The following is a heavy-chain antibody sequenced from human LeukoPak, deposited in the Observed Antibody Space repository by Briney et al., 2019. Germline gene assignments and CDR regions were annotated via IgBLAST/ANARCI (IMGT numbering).Heavy chain of an antibody. J-gene: IGHJ5*02. D-gene: IGHD2-15*01. CDR3: TRRVSATRWFDP. CDR1: GFTLSSHW. V-gene: IGHV3-74*01. Sequence: GGSLRLSCAASGFTLSSHWMHWVRQAPGKGLVWVSRINSDGSTTDYADSVKGRFTISRDNAENTLYLQMNSLRVEDTAVYYCTRRVSATRWFDPWGQGTLVTVSS. CDR2: INSDGSTT.